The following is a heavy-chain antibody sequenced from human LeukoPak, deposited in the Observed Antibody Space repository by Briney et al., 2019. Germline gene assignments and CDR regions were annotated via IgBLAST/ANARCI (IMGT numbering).Heavy chain of an antibody. CDR2: IGTAGDP. J-gene: IGHJ4*02. CDR3: ARAGCSGGSCYGYFDY. CDR1: GFTFSSYD. Sequence: PGGSLRLSCAASGFTFSSYDMHWVRQATGKGLEWVSAIGTAGDPYYPGSVKGRFTISRENAKNSLYLQMNGLRAGDTAVYYCARAGCSGGSCYGYFDYWGQGTLVTVSS. D-gene: IGHD2-15*01. V-gene: IGHV3-13*05.